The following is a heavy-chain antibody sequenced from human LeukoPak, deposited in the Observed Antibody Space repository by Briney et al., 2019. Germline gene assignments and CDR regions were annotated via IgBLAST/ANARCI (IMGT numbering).Heavy chain of an antibody. Sequence: GGSLRLSCAASGFSFSSYEMNWVRQAPGKGLEWFSHITGSGSTIYDADSVKGRFTISRDNAKNSLYLQMNSLRDEDTAVYYCASGGSSGWYYWGQGTLVTVSS. CDR2: ITGSGSTI. D-gene: IGHD6-19*01. V-gene: IGHV3-48*03. J-gene: IGHJ4*02. CDR1: GFSFSSYE. CDR3: ASGGSSGWYY.